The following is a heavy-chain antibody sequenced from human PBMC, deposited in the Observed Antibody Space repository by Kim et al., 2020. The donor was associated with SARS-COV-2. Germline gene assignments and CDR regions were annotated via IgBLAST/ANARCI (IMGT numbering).Heavy chain of an antibody. J-gene: IGHJ4*02. Sequence: GGSLRLSCTVSGSTSNPYSLHWVRQAPGKGLEWISYISGSGYSIYYADSVKGRFTISRDNAENSLFLQMTNLRADDTAVYYCVRGDGGNSVRDYFEYWGQGTRVTVSS. V-gene: IGHV3-48*03. CDR1: GSTSNPYS. CDR3: VRGDGGNSVRDYFEY. CDR2: ISGSGYSI. D-gene: IGHD2-21*02.